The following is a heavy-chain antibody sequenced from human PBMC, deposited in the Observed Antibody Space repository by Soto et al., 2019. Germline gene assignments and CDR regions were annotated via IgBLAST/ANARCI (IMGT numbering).Heavy chain of an antibody. Sequence: QVQLVQSGAEVKKPGCSVKVSCKTSGGTFSTYSIVWVRQGPGEGLEWMGGIIPIFGTANYAQKFQDRVTITADKSTNTAFMELSSLKSEDTAMYYCASSSGNNYGVGTNYYFDYWGQGTLVTVSS. CDR1: GGTFSTYS. D-gene: IGHD1-26*01. V-gene: IGHV1-69*06. CDR3: ASSSGNNYGVGTNYYFDY. CDR2: IIPIFGTA. J-gene: IGHJ4*02.